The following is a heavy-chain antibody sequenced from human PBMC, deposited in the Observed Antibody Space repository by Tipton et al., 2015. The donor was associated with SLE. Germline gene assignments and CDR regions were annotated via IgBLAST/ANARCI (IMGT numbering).Heavy chain of an antibody. Sequence: TLSLTCTVSGGSITSYYWSWIRQPAGKGLEWIGRIYTIGSTNYNPSLKSRVTMSVDTSKNQFSLKLSSVTTADTAVYYCARDLGAGWGGHWYFDLWGRGTLLTVSS. V-gene: IGHV4-4*07. CDR2: IYTIGST. CDR1: GGSITSYY. D-gene: IGHD3-16*01. CDR3: ARDLGAGWGGHWYFDL. J-gene: IGHJ2*01.